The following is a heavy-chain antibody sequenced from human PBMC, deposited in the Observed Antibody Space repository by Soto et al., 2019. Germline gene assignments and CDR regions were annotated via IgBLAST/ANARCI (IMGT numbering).Heavy chain of an antibody. J-gene: IGHJ3*02. CDR2: IKQDGTEK. V-gene: IGHV3-7*01. Sequence: EVQLVESGGGLVQPGGSLRLSCAASGFTFSRYWMNWVRQAPGKGLEWVANIKQDGTEKNYVDSVKVRFTISRDNASNSLYLQMDSLRAEDPAVYFCARGDTPMITGMDSFDIWGQGTMVTVSS. CDR1: GFTFSRYW. CDR3: ARGDTPMITGMDSFDI. D-gene: IGHD5-18*01.